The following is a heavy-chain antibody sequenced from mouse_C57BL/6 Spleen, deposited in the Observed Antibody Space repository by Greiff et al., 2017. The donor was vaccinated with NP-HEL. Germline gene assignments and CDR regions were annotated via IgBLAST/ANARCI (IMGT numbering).Heavy chain of an antibody. CDR1: GFNIKDYY. CDR2: IDPEDGET. V-gene: IGHV14-2*01. Sequence: VQLQQSGAELVKPGASVKLSCTASGFNIKDYYMHWVKQRTEQGLEWIGRIDPEDGETKSAPKFQGKATIPADTSSNTADLQLSSLTSDDTAVYYCARSYYYGSSYDFDYWGQGTTLTVSS. D-gene: IGHD1-1*01. J-gene: IGHJ2*01. CDR3: ARSYYYGSSYDFDY.